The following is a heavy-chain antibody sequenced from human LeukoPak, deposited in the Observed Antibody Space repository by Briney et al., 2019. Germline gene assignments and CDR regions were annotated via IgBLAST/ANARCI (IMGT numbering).Heavy chain of an antibody. J-gene: IGHJ5*02. CDR2: IYYSGST. V-gene: IGHV4-59*01. CDR1: GGSISSYY. CDR3: ARVRGSYPHNWLDP. Sequence: SETLSLTCTVSGGSISSYYWSWIRQPPGKGLEWIGYIYYSGSTNYNPSLKSRVTTSVDTSNNQFSLKLSSVTAADTAVYYCARVRGSYPHNWLDPWGQGTLVTVSS. D-gene: IGHD1-26*01.